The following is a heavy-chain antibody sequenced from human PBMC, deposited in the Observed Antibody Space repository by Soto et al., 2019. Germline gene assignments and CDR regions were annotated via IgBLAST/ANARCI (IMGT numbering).Heavy chain of an antibody. V-gene: IGHV4-31*03. CDR1: GGSISSGGYY. CDR2: IYETGRA. J-gene: IGHJ4*02. D-gene: IGHD3-10*01. CDR3: ASFLSGSRRYFDF. Sequence: QVQLQESGPGLVKPSQTLSLTCTVSGGSISSGGYYWSWIRQHPGRGLEWIGYIYETGRAYYNPSLQSRLTISADTSQNQFSLRLTSVTAADTAIYFCASFLSGSRRYFDFWGQGALVTVSS.